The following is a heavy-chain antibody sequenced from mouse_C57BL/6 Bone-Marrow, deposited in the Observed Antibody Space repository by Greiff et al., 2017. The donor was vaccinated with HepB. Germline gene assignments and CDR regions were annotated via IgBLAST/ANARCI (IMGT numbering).Heavy chain of an antibody. CDR3: ARDAPTYGKADYWYFDG. D-gene: IGHD2-1*01. V-gene: IGHV7-1*01. CDR1: GFTFSDFY. Sequence: EVKLVESGGGLVQSGRSLRLSCATSGFTFSDFYMEWVRQAPGKGLEWIAASRNKANDYTTEYSASVKGRFIVSRDTSQSILYLQMNALRAEDTAMYYCARDAPTYGKADYWYFDGWGTGTTVTVAS. J-gene: IGHJ1*03. CDR2: SRNKANDYTT.